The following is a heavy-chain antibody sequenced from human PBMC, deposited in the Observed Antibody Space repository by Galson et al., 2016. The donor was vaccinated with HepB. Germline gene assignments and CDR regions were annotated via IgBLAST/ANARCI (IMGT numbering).Heavy chain of an antibody. Sequence: SLRLSCAASEFTFSTYGMHWVRQAPGKGLEWVALIWHDGSNKYYADSVKGRFTISRDNSKTTLYLQMNSLRVGDTAVYYCAKISVQYSYHYWGFDYWGQGTLVTVSS. CDR2: IWHDGSNK. V-gene: IGHV3-33*06. CDR1: EFTFSTYG. D-gene: IGHD5-18*01. J-gene: IGHJ4*02. CDR3: AKISVQYSYHYWGFDY.